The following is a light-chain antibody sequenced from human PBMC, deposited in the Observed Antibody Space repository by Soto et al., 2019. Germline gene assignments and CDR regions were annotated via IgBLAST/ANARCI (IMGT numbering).Light chain of an antibody. CDR3: QQCGSSST. Sequence: EIVFAQSPGTLCLSSGERGTLSFRASQTFSNSFLSWFQQIPGQAPRLLIYGASMRATGIPDRFSGSGSGTDFTLTISRLEPEDFAVYYCQQCGSSSTFGQGTRLEIK. CDR2: GAS. V-gene: IGKV3-20*01. J-gene: IGKJ5*01. CDR1: QTFSNSF.